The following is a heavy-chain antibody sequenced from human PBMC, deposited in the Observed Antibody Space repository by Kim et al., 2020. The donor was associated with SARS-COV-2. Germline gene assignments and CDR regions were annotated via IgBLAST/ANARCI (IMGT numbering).Heavy chain of an antibody. CDR1: GGSISSAGYY. D-gene: IGHD4-17*01. Sequence: SETLSLTCTVSGGSISSAGYYWSWIRQHPGKGLEWIGYIYYSGSAYYNPSLKSRVTISVDTSKNQLSLKLTSVTAADTAVYYCARAFLMTAVTTSKFDPWGQGTLVTVSS. V-gene: IGHV4-31*03. J-gene: IGHJ5*02. CDR2: IYYSGSA. CDR3: ARAFLMTAVTTSKFDP.